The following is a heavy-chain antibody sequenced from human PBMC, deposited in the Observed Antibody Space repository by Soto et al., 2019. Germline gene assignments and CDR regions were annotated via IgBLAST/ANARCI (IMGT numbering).Heavy chain of an antibody. V-gene: IGHV3-53*01. CDR1: GFIVSSKY. CDR2: IFIDGGT. Sequence: GGSLTLSCAASGFIVSSKYMNWVRQAPGKGLEWVSVIFIDGGTKYADSVKGRFTISRDNSKNTVYLQMSSLRVDDTAMYYCVRDPWDYWGQGTLLTVSS. CDR3: VRDPWDY. J-gene: IGHJ4*02.